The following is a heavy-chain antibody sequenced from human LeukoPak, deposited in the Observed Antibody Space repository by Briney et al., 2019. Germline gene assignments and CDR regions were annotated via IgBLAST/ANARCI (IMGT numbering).Heavy chain of an antibody. D-gene: IGHD3/OR15-3a*01. V-gene: IGHV3-53*01. CDR1: GFTVSSNY. Sequence: GGSLRLSCAVSGFTVSSNYMSWVRQAPGKGLEWVSVIYSGGNTHYADSVKGRFTISRDNSKNTLFLQMNGLRAEDTAVYYCARADGTGGPYDYWGQGTLVTVSS. CDR2: IYSGGNT. J-gene: IGHJ4*02. CDR3: ARADGTGGPYDY.